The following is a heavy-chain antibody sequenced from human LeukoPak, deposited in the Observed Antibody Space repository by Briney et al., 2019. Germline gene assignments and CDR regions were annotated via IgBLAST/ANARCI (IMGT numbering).Heavy chain of an antibody. Sequence: PSETLSLTCTVSGGSISSYYWSWIRQPPGKGLEWIGYIYYSGSTNYNPSLKSRVTISVDTSKNQFSLKLSSVTAADTAVYYCARRTELELLVGRYYYMDVWGKGTTVTVSS. D-gene: IGHD1-7*01. CDR3: ARRTELELLVGRYYYMDV. J-gene: IGHJ6*03. CDR2: IYYSGST. CDR1: GGSISSYY. V-gene: IGHV4-59*01.